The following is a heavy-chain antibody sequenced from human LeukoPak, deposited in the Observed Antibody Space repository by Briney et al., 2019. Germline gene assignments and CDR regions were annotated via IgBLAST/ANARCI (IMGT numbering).Heavy chain of an antibody. J-gene: IGHJ5*02. V-gene: IGHV1-24*01. D-gene: IGHD1-26*01. CDR2: FDPEDGET. CDR1: GYTLTELS. CDR3: ARASGGVGATDWFDP. Sequence: ASVKVSCKVSGYTLTELSMHWVRQAPGKGLEWMGGFDPEDGETIYAQKFQGRVTMTEDTSTDTAYMELSSLRSEDTAVYYCARASGGVGATDWFDPWGQGTLVTVSS.